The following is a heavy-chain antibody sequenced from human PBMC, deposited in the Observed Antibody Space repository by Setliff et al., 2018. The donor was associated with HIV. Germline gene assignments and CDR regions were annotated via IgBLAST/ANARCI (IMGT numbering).Heavy chain of an antibody. J-gene: IGHJ4*02. V-gene: IGHV3-74*01. CDR2: TDEYGSII. CDR1: GFTFSRFW. D-gene: IGHD3-22*01. Sequence: PGGSLRLSCAASGFTFSRFWMHWVRQGPGGGLVWVSRTDEYGSIIDYADSVKGRFTISRDNAQNMLYLEMRSLRVEDTAEYYCGRDLSGYSDFWGPGTLVTVSS. CDR3: GRDLSGYSDF.